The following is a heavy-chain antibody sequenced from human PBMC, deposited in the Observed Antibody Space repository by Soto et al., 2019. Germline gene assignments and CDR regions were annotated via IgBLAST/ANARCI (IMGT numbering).Heavy chain of an antibody. CDR1: TDSMRTYS. V-gene: IGHV4-59*01. J-gene: IGHJ4*02. CDR3: ARDDTTGLLEF. Sequence: QVQLQESGPGLVRPAETLSLICSVSTDSMRTYSWTWIRQSPGKGLEWIGYVYHTGRTEYNPSLESRVTISIVMSKKQCSLQLTSVTAADTAVYFCARDDTTGLLEFWGQGTLVTVSS. CDR2: VYHTGRT.